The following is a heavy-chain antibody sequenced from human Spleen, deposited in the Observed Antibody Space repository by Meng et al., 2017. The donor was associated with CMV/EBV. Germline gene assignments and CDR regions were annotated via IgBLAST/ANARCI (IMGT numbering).Heavy chain of an antibody. CDR1: GFTFSNYW. V-gene: IGHV3-74*03. J-gene: IGHJ4*02. CDR2: INTDGSFT. Sequence: EVQCGESGGGLVWPGGAPRLSCEDSGFTFSNYWMHWVRQVPGEGLVWVSRINTDGSFTSYADSVKGRFTISRDNAKNTLHLHMYSLRVDDSAVYYCGRDLTGERDQWGQGTLVTVSS. D-gene: IGHD7-27*01. CDR3: GRDLTGERDQ.